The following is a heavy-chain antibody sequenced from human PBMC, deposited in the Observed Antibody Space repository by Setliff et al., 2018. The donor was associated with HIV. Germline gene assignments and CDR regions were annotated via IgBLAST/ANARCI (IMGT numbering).Heavy chain of an antibody. D-gene: IGHD6-19*01. J-gene: IGHJ6*02. CDR3: VRGGGSGWRQNYYGMDV. CDR2: INHNGVT. V-gene: IGHV4-34*01. CDR1: GDSFSGNY. Sequence: SETLSLTCAVYGDSFSGNYWSWIRQPPGKGLEWIGEINHNGVTNYSPSLKSRLTISIDTPKRQFSLKLTTATAADSGVYYCVRGGGSGWRQNYYGMDVWGQGTTVTVSS.